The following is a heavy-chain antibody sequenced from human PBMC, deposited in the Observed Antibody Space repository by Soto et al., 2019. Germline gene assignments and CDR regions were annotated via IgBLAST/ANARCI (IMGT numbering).Heavy chain of an antibody. Sequence: EVQVLESGGGLVQPGGSLRLSCAASGFTFSSYAMSWVCQAPGKGLEWVSAISGSGDSTYYADSVKGRFTISRDTSKNTLYLQMDSLRAEDTALYYCAKSYSSNWYDYFDYWGQGTLVTVSS. CDR2: ISGSGDST. CDR3: AKSYSSNWYDYFDY. V-gene: IGHV3-23*01. CDR1: GFTFSSYA. D-gene: IGHD6-13*01. J-gene: IGHJ4*02.